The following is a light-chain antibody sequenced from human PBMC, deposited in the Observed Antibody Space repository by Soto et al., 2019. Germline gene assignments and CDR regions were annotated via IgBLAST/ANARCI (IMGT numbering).Light chain of an antibody. Sequence: EIVLTQSPGTLSLSPGEKATLSCRASQSVSSNNLAWYQQRPGQAPRVVIYGASTRATGIPERFSGSGAGKDFNLNIRRLEPEDFAVEYCQQYGRSPFTFRPGTKVDIK. J-gene: IGKJ3*01. V-gene: IGKV3-20*01. CDR2: GAS. CDR3: QQYGRSPFT. CDR1: QSVSSNN.